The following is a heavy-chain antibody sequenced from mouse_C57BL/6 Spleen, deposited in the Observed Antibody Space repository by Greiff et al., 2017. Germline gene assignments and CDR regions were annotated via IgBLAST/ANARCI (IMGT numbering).Heavy chain of an antibody. CDR3: AREILVEYDGAMGY. J-gene: IGHJ4*01. V-gene: IGHV5-6*02. CDR1: GFTFSSYG. CDR2: ISSGGSYT. D-gene: IGHD2-14*01. Sequence: EVMLVESGGDLVKPGGSVKISCAASGFTFSSYGMSWVRQTPDKRLEWVATISSGGSYTNYPDSVKGRFTISIDTAQNTLYLQMSSLKSEDTAMYYWAREILVEYDGAMGYWGQGTSVTVSS.